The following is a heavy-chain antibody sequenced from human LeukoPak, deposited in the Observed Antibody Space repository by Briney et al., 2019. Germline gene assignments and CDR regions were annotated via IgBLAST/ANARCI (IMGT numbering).Heavy chain of an antibody. V-gene: IGHV4-59*01. CDR3: ASGGRHSGSWYFDY. J-gene: IGHJ4*02. Sequence: KASETLSLTCTVSGGSISSYYWSWIRQPPGKGLEWIGYIYYSGSTNYNPSLKSRVTISVDTSKNQFSLKLSSVTAADTAVYYCASGGRHSGSWYFDYWGQGTLVTVSS. CDR2: IYYSGST. D-gene: IGHD1-26*01. CDR1: GGSISSYY.